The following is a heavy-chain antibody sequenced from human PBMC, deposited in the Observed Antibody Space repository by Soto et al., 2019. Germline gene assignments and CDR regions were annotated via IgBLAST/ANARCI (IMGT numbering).Heavy chain of an antibody. V-gene: IGHV1-69*13. D-gene: IGHD3-22*01. CDR2: IIPICGTP. J-gene: IGHJ4*02. CDR3: ARPTLEYYDDNCGYSSDY. CDR1: GGTFSTYV. Sequence: SVKVSCKASGGTFSTYVITWVRQAPGQGLEWMGGIIPICGTPHYAQKFQGRASITADEYTSTAYMELSSLRSDDTAVYYCARPTLEYYDDNCGYSSDYWGQGTLVTVSS.